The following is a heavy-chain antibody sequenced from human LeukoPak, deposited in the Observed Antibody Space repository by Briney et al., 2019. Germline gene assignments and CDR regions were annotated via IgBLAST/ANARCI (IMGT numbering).Heavy chain of an antibody. J-gene: IGHJ4*02. Sequence: KASETLSLTCAVYGGSFSGYYWSWIRQPPGEGLEWIGEINHSGSTNYNPSLKSRVTISVDTSKNQFSLKLSSVTAADTAVYYCARGTVYYDSSGYFDYWGQGTLVTVSS. D-gene: IGHD3-22*01. CDR1: GGSFSGYY. CDR3: ARGTVYYDSSGYFDY. V-gene: IGHV4-34*01. CDR2: INHSGST.